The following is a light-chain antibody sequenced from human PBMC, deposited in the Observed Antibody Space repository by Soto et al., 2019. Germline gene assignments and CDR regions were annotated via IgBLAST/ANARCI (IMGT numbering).Light chain of an antibody. CDR3: HQYYSYPPT. CDR2: AAS. Sequence: AIRMTQSPSSFSASTGDRVTITCRASQGISSYLAWYQQKPRKAPKLLIYAASTLQSGVPSRFSGSGSGTAFALTISCLQAEDFATYNCHQYYSYPPTFGQGTKVDIK. V-gene: IGKV1-8*01. J-gene: IGKJ1*01. CDR1: QGISSY.